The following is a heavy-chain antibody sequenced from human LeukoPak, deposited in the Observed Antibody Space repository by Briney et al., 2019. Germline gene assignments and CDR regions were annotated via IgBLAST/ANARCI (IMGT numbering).Heavy chain of an antibody. CDR1: GYIFTSYY. V-gene: IGHV1-46*01. J-gene: IGHJ6*02. D-gene: IGHD3-22*01. CDR2: INPRGGST. CDR3: ARDPTDSSHYYYLGIDV. Sequence: GASVKVSCKASGYIFTSYYMHWVRQAPGQGLEWMGIINPRGGSTSYAQKFQGRVTMTRDTSTTTVYMELSSLRSEDTAVYYCARDPTDSSHYYYLGIDVWGQGTTVTVSS.